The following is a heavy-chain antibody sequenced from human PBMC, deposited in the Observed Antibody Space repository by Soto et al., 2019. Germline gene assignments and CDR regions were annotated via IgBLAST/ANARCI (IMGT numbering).Heavy chain of an antibody. V-gene: IGHV3-33*01. D-gene: IGHD1-26*01. CDR1: GFTFRTYG. CDR2: IWYDASNK. Sequence: VQLVESGGGVVQPGRSLRLSCAASGFTFRTYGMYWVRQAPGKGLEWVAVIWYDASNKYYADSGKGRFTISRDNSENTLYLHMNSLGAEDTAVYYCARGRVDGGELDLWGQGTLVTVSS. CDR3: ARGRVDGGELDL. J-gene: IGHJ4*02.